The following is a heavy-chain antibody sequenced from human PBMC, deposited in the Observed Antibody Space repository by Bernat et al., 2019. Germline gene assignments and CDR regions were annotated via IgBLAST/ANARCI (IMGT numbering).Heavy chain of an antibody. D-gene: IGHD3-22*01. CDR2: FYSGGNT. V-gene: IGHV3-53*01. CDR1: GFSVRSTY. J-gene: IGHJ4*02. CDR3: ARDYYGSDFDY. Sequence: EVQLVESGGGLIQPGGSLRLSCAASGFSVRSTYMSWVRQAPGKGLEWVSVFYSGGNTYYADSVKGRFTISRDNSKNTVYLQMNSLRAEDTAVYYCARDYYGSDFDYWGQGTLVTVSS.